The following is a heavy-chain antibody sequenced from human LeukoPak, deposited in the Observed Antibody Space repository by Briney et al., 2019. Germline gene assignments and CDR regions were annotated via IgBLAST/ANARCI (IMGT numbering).Heavy chain of an antibody. Sequence: PSETLSLTCAVYGGSFSGYYWSWIRQPPGKGLEWIGEINHSGSTNYNPSLKSRVTISVDTSKNQFSLKLSSVTAADTAVYYCAGGLAALVFDYWGQGTLVTVSS. V-gene: IGHV4-34*01. CDR1: GGSFSGYY. D-gene: IGHD6-6*01. CDR2: INHSGST. CDR3: AGGLAALVFDY. J-gene: IGHJ4*02.